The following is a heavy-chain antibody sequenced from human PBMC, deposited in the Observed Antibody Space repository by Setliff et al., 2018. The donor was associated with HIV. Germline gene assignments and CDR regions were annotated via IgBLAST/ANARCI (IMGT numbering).Heavy chain of an antibody. J-gene: IGHJ4*02. CDR1: GGSISRHY. CDR3: ARRSDNYYDNSGYYYGAYFDY. D-gene: IGHD3-22*01. V-gene: IGHV4-59*08. Sequence: PSETLSLTCTVSGGSISRHYWSWIRQPPGKGLEWIGYIDYSGTTNYNPSLKSRVTISIATSKNHFSLKLSSVTAADTAVYYCARRSDNYYDNSGYYYGAYFDYWGQGTLVTVSS. CDR2: IDYSGTT.